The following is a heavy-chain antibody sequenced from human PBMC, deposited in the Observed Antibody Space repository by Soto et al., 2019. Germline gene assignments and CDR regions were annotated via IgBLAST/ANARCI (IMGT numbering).Heavy chain of an antibody. CDR3: ATLADTYYFDY. CDR2: IYPGDSDT. J-gene: IGHJ4*02. Sequence: GESLKISCKGSGYSFTSYWIGWVRQMPGKGLEWMGIIYPGDSDTRYSPSFQGQVTISADKPISTAYLQWSSLKASDTAMYDRATLADTYYFDYWGQGTLVTVSS. D-gene: IGHD3-22*01. V-gene: IGHV5-51*01. CDR1: GYSFTSYW.